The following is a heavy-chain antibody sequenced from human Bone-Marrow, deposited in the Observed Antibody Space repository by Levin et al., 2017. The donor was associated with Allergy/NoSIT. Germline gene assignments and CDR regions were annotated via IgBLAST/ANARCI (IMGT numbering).Heavy chain of an antibody. D-gene: IGHD6-13*01. CDR1: GFTFSSYG. CDR3: AKFPKGYSRFQYFQH. V-gene: IGHV3-30*18. CDR2: ISYDGSNK. J-gene: IGHJ1*01. Sequence: GGSLRLSCAASGFTFSSYGMHWVRQAPGKGLEWVAVISYDGSNKYYADSVKGRFTISRDNSKNTLYLQMNSLRAEDTAVYYCAKFPKGYSRFQYFQHWGQGTLVTVSS.